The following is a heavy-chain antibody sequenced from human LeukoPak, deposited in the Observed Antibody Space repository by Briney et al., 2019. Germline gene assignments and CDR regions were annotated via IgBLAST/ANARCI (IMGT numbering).Heavy chain of an antibody. CDR2: ISAYNGNT. Sequence: ASVKVSCKASGYTFTSYGISWVRQAPGQGLEWMGWISAYNGNTNYAQKLQGRVTMTTDTSTSTAYIELRSLRSDDTAVYYCAREVWTGGLNWFDPWGQGTLVTVSS. CDR3: AREVWTGGLNWFDP. D-gene: IGHD3/OR15-3a*01. V-gene: IGHV1-18*01. CDR1: GYTFTSYG. J-gene: IGHJ5*02.